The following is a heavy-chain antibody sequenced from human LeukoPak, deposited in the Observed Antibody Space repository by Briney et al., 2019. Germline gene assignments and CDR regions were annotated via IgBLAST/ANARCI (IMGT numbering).Heavy chain of an antibody. D-gene: IGHD2-2*03. CDR1: GFIFKSFG. CDR2: ISGYGIST. V-gene: IGHV3-23*01. Sequence: GGTLRLSCAASGFIFKSFGMNWVRQAPGKGLEWVSAISGYGISTYYSDSVKGRFTVSRDNSKNTLSLQMNSLRDEDTAVYYCAKDSHWILFDDWGQGTLVTVSS. CDR3: AKDSHWILFDD. J-gene: IGHJ4*02.